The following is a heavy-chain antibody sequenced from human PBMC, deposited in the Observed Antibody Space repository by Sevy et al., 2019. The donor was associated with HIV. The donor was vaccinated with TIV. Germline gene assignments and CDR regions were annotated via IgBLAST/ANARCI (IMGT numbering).Heavy chain of an antibody. CDR3: ARAPPVVVVPGAPSWFDP. J-gene: IGHJ5*02. Sequence: SETLSLTCAVYGGSFSGYYWNWIRQSPGKGLEWIGEINHSGSTHYNPSPKSRVTISVDTSTNQFSLRLNSVTAADTAVYYCARAPPVVVVPGAPSWFDPWGQGTLVTVSS. CDR1: GGSFSGYY. CDR2: INHSGST. D-gene: IGHD2-2*01. V-gene: IGHV4-34*01.